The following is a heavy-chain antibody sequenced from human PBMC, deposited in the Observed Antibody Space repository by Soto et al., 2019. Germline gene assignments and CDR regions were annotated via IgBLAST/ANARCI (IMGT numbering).Heavy chain of an antibody. Sequence: GGSLRLSCAASGFTFSSYSMSWVRQAPGKGLEWVSYISSSSSTIYYADSVKGRFTISRDNVKNSQYLQMNSLRDEDTAVEDWARDAWIGDCSRASCYYFDYWGQGTLVTVSS. CDR1: GFTFSSYS. J-gene: IGHJ4*02. V-gene: IGHV3-48*02. CDR2: ISSSSSTI. D-gene: IGHD2-2*01. CDR3: ARDAWIGDCSRASCYYFDY.